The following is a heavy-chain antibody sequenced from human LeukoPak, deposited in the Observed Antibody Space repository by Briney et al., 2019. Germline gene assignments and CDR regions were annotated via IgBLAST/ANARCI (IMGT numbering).Heavy chain of an antibody. D-gene: IGHD5-18*01. J-gene: IGHJ2*01. CDR1: GYSISSGYY. Sequence: SETLSLTCTVSGYSISSGYYWSWIRQPPGKGLEWIGEINHSGSTNYNPSLKSRVTISVDTSKNQFSLKLSSVTAADTAVYYCATLERYSYGYWYFDLWGRGTLVTVSS. CDR3: ATLERYSYGYWYFDL. CDR2: INHSGST. V-gene: IGHV4-38-2*02.